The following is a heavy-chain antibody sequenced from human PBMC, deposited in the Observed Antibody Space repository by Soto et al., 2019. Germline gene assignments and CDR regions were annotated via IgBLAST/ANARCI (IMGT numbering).Heavy chain of an antibody. V-gene: IGHV4-4*02. J-gene: IGHJ5*02. Sequence: QVQLQESGTGLVKPSGTLSLTCAVSGGSISSSNWWSWVRQPPGKGLEWIGEIYHSGSTNYNPSLQSRVTISVDKSKNQFSLKLSSVTAADTAVYYCARVPGIAARPYGWFDPWCQGPLVTVSS. D-gene: IGHD6-6*01. CDR3: ARVPGIAARPYGWFDP. CDR2: IYHSGST. CDR1: GGSISSSNW.